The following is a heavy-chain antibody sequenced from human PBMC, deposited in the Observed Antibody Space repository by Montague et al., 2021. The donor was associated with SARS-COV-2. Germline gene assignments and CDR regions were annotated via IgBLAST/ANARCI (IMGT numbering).Heavy chain of an antibody. Sequence: SLRLSCAASGFTFSSYAMHWVRQAPGKGLEYVSAISSNGGSTYYANSVKGRFTISRDNSKNTLYLQMGSLRAEDMAVYYCARAGVWVGELPLDYWGQGTLVTVSS. CDR3: ARAGVWVGELPLDY. CDR1: GFTFSSYA. V-gene: IGHV3-64*01. D-gene: IGHD3-10*01. CDR2: ISSNGGST. J-gene: IGHJ4*02.